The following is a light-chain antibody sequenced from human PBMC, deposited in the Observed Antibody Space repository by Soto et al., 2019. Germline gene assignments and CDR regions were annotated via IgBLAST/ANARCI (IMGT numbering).Light chain of an antibody. CDR3: SSYAGSKFVV. CDR2: DVN. Sequence: QSVLTQPPSASGSPGQSVTISCTGTSSDVGAYDHVSWHQQHPGRAPKLMIYDVNKRPSGVPDRFSGSKSGNTASLTVSGLQAGDEADYYCSSYAGSKFVVFGGGTKLTVL. CDR1: SSDVGAYDH. V-gene: IGLV2-8*01. J-gene: IGLJ2*01.